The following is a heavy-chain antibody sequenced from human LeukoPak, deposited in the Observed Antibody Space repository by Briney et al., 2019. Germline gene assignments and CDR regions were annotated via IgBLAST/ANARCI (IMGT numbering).Heavy chain of an antibody. CDR3: ARVRSYYGSGSYFGSLYYMDV. CDR2: IIPIFGTA. J-gene: IGHJ6*03. CDR1: GGTFSSYA. V-gene: IGHV1-69*01. Sequence: SVKVSCKASGGTFSSYAISWVRQAPGQGLEWMGGIIPIFGTANNAQKFQGRVTITADESTSTAYMELSSLRSEDTAVYYCARVRSYYGSGSYFGSLYYMDVWGKGTTVTVSS. D-gene: IGHD3-10*01.